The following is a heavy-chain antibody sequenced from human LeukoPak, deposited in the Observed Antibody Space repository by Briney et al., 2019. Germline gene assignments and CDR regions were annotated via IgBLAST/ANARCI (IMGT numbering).Heavy chain of an antibody. CDR1: GFTFSDYY. V-gene: IGHV3-11*06. CDR2: ISSTYIYT. J-gene: IGHJ4*02. CDR3: ARLYDILTGAFDY. D-gene: IGHD3-9*01. Sequence: GGSLRLSCAASGFTFSDYYMSWVRQAPGKGLEWLSYISSTYIYTNYADSVKGRFTISRDNAKNSLYLQMSSLRAEDTAIYYCARLYDILTGAFDYWGQGTLVTVSS.